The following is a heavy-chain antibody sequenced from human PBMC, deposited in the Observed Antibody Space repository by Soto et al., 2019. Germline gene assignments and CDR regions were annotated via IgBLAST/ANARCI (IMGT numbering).Heavy chain of an antibody. CDR2: INSDGSST. V-gene: IGHV3-74*01. D-gene: IGHD3-3*01. J-gene: IGHJ6*02. CDR1: GFTFSSYW. CDR3: ARSTENYDFWSTKYYYYGMDV. Sequence: GGSLRLSCAASGFTFSSYWMHWVRQAPGKGLVWVSRINSDGSSTSYADSVKGRFTISRDNAKNTLYLQMNSLRAEDTAVYYCARSTENYDFWSTKYYYYGMDVWGQGTTVTVSS.